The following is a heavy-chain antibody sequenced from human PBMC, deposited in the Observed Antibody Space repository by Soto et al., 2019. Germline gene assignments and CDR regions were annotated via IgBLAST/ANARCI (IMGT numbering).Heavy chain of an antibody. CDR3: ARDFPLGWDWSCYYHHYGMDV. CDR1: GFTFSSYS. D-gene: IGHD3-3*01. CDR2: ISSSSSTI. V-gene: IGHV3-48*02. Sequence: GGSLRLSCAASGFTFSSYSMNWVRQAPGKGLEWVSYISSSSSTIYYADSVKGRFTISRDNAKNSLYLQMNSLRDEDTAVYYCARDFPLGWDWSCYYHHYGMDVWGQGTTVTVSS. J-gene: IGHJ6*02.